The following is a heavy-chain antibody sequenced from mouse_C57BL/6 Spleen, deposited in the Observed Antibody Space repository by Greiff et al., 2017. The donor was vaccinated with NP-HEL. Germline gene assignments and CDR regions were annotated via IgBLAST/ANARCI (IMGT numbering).Heavy chain of an antibody. CDR1: GYTFTDYN. D-gene: IGHD1-1*01. Sequence: EVQLQQSGPELVKPGASVKIPCKASGYTFTDYNMDWVKQSHGKSLEWIGDINPNNGGTSYNQKCKGKATLTVDKSSSTADMELRSLASEDTAVYYCARGDYYGSYFDYWGQGTTLTVSA. J-gene: IGHJ2*01. CDR3: ARGDYYGSYFDY. V-gene: IGHV1-18*01. CDR2: INPNNGGT.